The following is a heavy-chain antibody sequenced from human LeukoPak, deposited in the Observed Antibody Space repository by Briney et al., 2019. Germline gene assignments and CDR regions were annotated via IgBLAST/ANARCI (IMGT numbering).Heavy chain of an antibody. D-gene: IGHD2-15*01. CDR1: GFTFSSYA. CDR3: ASAYCSGGSCYYQTWGYYFDY. V-gene: IGHV3-30-3*01. Sequence: QSGGSLRLSCAASGFTFSSYAMHWVRQAPGKGLEWVAVISYDGSNKYYADSVKGRFTISRDNSKNTLYLQMNSLRAEDTAVYYCASAYCSGGSCYYQTWGYYFDYWGQGTLVTVSS. J-gene: IGHJ4*02. CDR2: ISYDGSNK.